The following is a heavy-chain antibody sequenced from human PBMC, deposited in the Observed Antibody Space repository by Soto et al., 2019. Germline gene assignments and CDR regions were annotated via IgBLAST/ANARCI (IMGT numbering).Heavy chain of an antibody. D-gene: IGHD1-1*01. CDR1: GFTFSGYN. V-gene: IGHV3-48*02. CDR2: ISSDGSPI. J-gene: IGHJ6*03. Sequence: DVQLVDSGGGLVQPGGSLRLSCAASGFTFSGYNMIWVRQAPGKGLECLSYISSDGSPINYAVSVRGRFTISRDNAKNSLYLQMNSLRDEDTAVYYCARVSCCGLDRYYYMDVWGKGITVTVSS. CDR3: ARVSCCGLDRYYYMDV.